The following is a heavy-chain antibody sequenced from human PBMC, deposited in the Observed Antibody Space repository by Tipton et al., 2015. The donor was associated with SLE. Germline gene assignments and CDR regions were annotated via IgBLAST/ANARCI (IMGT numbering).Heavy chain of an antibody. V-gene: IGHV3-7*03. CDR1: GFTFSNYW. Sequence: SLRLSCAASGFTFSNYWMSWVRQAPGKGLEWVANIKQDGSEKYYVDSVKGRFTISRDNAKNSLYLRMNSLRAEDTAVYYCARDSCSSTSCYPFDPWGQGTLVTVSS. CDR3: ARDSCSSTSCYPFDP. D-gene: IGHD2-2*01. J-gene: IGHJ5*02. CDR2: IKQDGSEK.